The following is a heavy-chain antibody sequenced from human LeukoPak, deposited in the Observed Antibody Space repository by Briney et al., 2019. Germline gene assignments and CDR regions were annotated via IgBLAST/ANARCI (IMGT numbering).Heavy chain of an antibody. CDR3: ARDYYDSSGYHYFDY. CDR1: GFTFSSYS. CDR2: ISSSSSYI. V-gene: IGHV3-21*01. D-gene: IGHD3-22*01. Sequence: GGSLRLSCAASGFTFSSYSMNWVRQAPGKGLEWVSSISSSSSYIYYADSVKGRFTISRDNAKNSLYLQMNSLRAEDTAVYYCARDYYDSSGYHYFDYWGQGTLVTVSS. J-gene: IGHJ4*02.